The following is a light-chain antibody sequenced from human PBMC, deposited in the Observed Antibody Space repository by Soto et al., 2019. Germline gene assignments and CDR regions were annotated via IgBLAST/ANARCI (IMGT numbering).Light chain of an antibody. CDR1: QSISSY. CDR3: QQSYSTLWT. J-gene: IGKJ1*01. Sequence: DIEMTQSPSALSASVGDRVTITCRASQSISSYLNWYQQNPGKAPKIMSYAASSLQSGVPSRFSGSGSGTDFTLTISSLQPEDFATYYCQQSYSTLWTFGQGTKVDIK. CDR2: AAS. V-gene: IGKV1-39*01.